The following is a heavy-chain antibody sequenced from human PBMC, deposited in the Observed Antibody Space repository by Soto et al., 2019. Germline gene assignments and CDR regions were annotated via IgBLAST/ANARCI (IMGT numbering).Heavy chain of an antibody. CDR2: VSPYAVNA. CDR1: GYIFVNYG. J-gene: IGHJ6*02. V-gene: IGHV1-18*01. CDR3: VMVDNYVTPTPQDV. D-gene: IGHD3-16*01. Sequence: QVQLVQSGDEVKKPGASVKVSCKASGYIFVNYGIAWERQAPGQGLEWMGWVSPYAVNAHSATKSLGMRTMATGTSTSTAYMDLGSLTSDDTAVYYCVMVDNYVTPTPQDVWGQGTTVTVSS.